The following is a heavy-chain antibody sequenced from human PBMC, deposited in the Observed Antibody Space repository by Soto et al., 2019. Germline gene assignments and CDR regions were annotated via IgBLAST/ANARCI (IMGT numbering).Heavy chain of an antibody. CDR1: GFTFSSYG. CDR2: IWYDGSNK. J-gene: IGHJ4*02. D-gene: IGHD2-15*01. Sequence: GGSLRLSCAASGFTFSSYGMHWVRQAPGKGLEWVAVIWYDGSNKYYADSVKGRFTISRDNSKNTLYLQMNSLRAEDTAVYYCARDPGGYCSGGSCYGGYYFDYWGQGTLVTVSS. V-gene: IGHV3-33*01. CDR3: ARDPGGYCSGGSCYGGYYFDY.